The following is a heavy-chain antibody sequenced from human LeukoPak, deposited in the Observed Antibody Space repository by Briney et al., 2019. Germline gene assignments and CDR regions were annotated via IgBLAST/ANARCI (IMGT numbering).Heavy chain of an antibody. J-gene: IGHJ4*02. CDR1: GFTFRRSW. D-gene: IGHD2-2*01. CDR2: IRPLGLIK. Sequence: GGSLRLSCTASGFTFRRSWMHWVRQAPGQGLVFVSRIRPLGLIKTYADSVKGRFATSRDNAKNTFYLQMNSLTAEDTAVYYCARESGQCPSAICYRPEDFWGQGTPVTVSS. CDR3: ARESGQCPSAICYRPEDF. V-gene: IGHV3-74*01.